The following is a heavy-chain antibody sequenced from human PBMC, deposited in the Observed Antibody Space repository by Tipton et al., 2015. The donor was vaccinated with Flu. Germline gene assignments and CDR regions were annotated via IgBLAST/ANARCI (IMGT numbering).Heavy chain of an antibody. CDR2: IYTSGST. CDR3: AGHEYSGYDRSGAFDI. V-gene: IGHV4-4*07. J-gene: IGHJ3*02. Sequence: TLSITCTVSGGSISSYYWSWIRQPAGKGLEWIGRIYTSGSTNYNPSLKSRVTMSVDTSKNQFSLKLSSVTAADTAVYYCAGHEYSGYDRSGAFDIWGQGTMVTVSS. CDR1: GGSISSYY. D-gene: IGHD5-12*01.